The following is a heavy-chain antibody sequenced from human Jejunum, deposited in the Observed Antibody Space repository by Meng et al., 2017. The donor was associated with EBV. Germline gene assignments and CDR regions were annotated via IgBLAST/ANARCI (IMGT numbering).Heavy chain of an antibody. Sequence: QVLREQSGCVVKTPGDSVKVSCMTAGYTITSYGMNGERQAAGKGLEWMGWSNAETGDPTYAQGFTGRFVFALDTSVSTAYLQISSLKAEDTAIYYCAPSSTCYFTYWGQGTLVTVSS. V-gene: IGHV7-4-1*02. CDR2: SNAETGDP. CDR1: GYTITSYG. CDR3: APSSTCYFTY. J-gene: IGHJ4*02. D-gene: IGHD6-13*01.